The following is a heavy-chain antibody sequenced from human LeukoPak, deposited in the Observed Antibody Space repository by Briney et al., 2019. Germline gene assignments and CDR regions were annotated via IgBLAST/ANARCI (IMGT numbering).Heavy chain of an antibody. Sequence: GGSLRLSCAASGFTASSNYMSWVRQAPGKGLEWASVIYSGGSTYYADSVKGRFTISRDNSKNTLYLQMNSLRAEDTAVYYCARDPYYYDSSGLDYWGQGTLVTVSS. V-gene: IGHV3-66*02. CDR1: GFTASSNY. CDR3: ARDPYYYDSSGLDY. D-gene: IGHD3-22*01. J-gene: IGHJ4*02. CDR2: IYSGGST.